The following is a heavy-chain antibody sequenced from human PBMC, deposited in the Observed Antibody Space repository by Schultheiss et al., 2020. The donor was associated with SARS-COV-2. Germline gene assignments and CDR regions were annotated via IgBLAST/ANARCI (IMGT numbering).Heavy chain of an antibody. D-gene: IGHD3-22*01. CDR3: ARDPSYYYDSSDY. Sequence: GGSLRLSCAASGFTFSSYSMNWVRQAPGKGLEWVSSISSSSSYIYYADSVKGRFTISRDNAKNSLYLQMNSLRAEDTAVYYCARDPSYYYDSSDYWGQGTLVTVSS. V-gene: IGHV3-21*01. J-gene: IGHJ4*02. CDR1: GFTFSSYS. CDR2: ISSSSSYI.